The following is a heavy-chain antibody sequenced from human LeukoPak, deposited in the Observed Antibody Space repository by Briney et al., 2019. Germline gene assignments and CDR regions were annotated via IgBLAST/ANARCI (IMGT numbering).Heavy chain of an antibody. Sequence: PGGSLRLSCAASGFTFSNSYMSWVRQAPGKGLEWVSVIYSGGSTYYADSVKGRFTISRDNSKNTLYLQMNSLRAEDTAVYYCAREAFYKSGWYSLFGHWGQGTLVTVSS. D-gene: IGHD6-19*01. CDR1: GFTFSNSY. V-gene: IGHV3-53*01. J-gene: IGHJ4*02. CDR3: AREAFYKSGWYSLFGH. CDR2: IYSGGST.